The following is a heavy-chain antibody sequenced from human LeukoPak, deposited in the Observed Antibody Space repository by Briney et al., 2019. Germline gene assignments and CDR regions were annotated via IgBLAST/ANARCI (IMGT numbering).Heavy chain of an antibody. V-gene: IGHV3-23*01. CDR2: ISGSGGRT. Sequence: GGSLRLSCAASGFTFSSYAMSWVRQAPGKGLEWVSAISGSGGRTYYADSVKGRFTISRDNSKNTLYLQMNSLRAEDTAVYYCATPGVLRFLEWLPNPFDYWGQGTLVTVSS. J-gene: IGHJ4*02. D-gene: IGHD3-3*01. CDR1: GFTFSSYA. CDR3: ATPGVLRFLEWLPNPFDY.